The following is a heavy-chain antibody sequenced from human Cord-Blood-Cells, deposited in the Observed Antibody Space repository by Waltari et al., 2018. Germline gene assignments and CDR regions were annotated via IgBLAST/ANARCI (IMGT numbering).Heavy chain of an antibody. D-gene: IGHD3-10*01. CDR2: SNANSGGR. Sequence: QVQLVQSGAEVKKPGASVKVSCKASGYTFTGYYMHWVRQAPGQGLEWMGWSNANSGGRNYAQKVEGRVTMTRDTSISTAYMELSRLRSDDTAVYYCAGTRYYGSGSYDYWGQGTLVTVSS. V-gene: IGHV1-2*02. J-gene: IGHJ4*02. CDR3: AGTRYYGSGSYDY. CDR1: GYTFTGYY.